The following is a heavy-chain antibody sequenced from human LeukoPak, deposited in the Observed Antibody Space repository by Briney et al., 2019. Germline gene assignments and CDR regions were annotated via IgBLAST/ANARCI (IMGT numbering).Heavy chain of an antibody. CDR3: ARLLSYSTSRDY. J-gene: IGHJ4*02. Sequence: GGSLRLSCAASGFTFSNYEMNWIRQAPGKGLEWVSYISSSGSSIYYADSVKGRFTISRDNAKNSLYLQMKSLRAEDTAVYYCARLLSYSTSRDYWGQGNLVTVSS. D-gene: IGHD6-6*01. CDR1: GFTFSNYE. CDR2: ISSSGSSI. V-gene: IGHV3-48*03.